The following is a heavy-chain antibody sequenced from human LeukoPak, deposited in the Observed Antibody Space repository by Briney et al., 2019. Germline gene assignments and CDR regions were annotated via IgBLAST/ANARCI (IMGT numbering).Heavy chain of an antibody. D-gene: IGHD3-22*01. CDR1: GFTFSSYA. CDR3: AKSVHYYDSSLDAFDI. Sequence: PGGSLRLSCAASGFTFSSYAMSWVRQAPGKGLEWVSAISGGGGSTYYADSVKGRFTISRDNSKNTLYLQMNSLRAEDTAVYYCAKSVHYYDSSLDAFDIWGQGTMVTVSS. J-gene: IGHJ3*02. CDR2: ISGGGGST. V-gene: IGHV3-23*01.